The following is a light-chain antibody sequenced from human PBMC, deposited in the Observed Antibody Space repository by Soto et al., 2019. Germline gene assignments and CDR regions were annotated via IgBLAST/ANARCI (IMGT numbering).Light chain of an antibody. CDR3: QQYGSSPLT. J-gene: IGKJ4*01. V-gene: IGKV3-20*01. CDR1: QSVNTKY. CDR2: GVS. Sequence: EIVLTQSPGTLSLSPGERATLSCRASQSVNTKYLAWYQQKPGQAPRLLIYGVSSRATGIPDRFSGSGSGTDFTLTISRLEPEDFAMYYCQQYGSSPLTFGGGTKVEIK.